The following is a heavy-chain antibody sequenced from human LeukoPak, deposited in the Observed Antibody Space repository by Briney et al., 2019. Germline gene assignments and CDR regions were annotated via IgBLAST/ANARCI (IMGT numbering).Heavy chain of an antibody. J-gene: IGHJ6*02. CDR1: GGSISSYY. D-gene: IGHD6-19*01. CDR3: AAAVADTYYYYYGMDV. CDR2: IYTSGST. Sequence: SETLSLTCTVSGGSISSYYWSWIRQPAGKGLEWIGRIYTSGSTNYNPSLKSRVTMSVDTSKNQFSLKLSSVTAADTAVYYCAAAVADTYYYYYGMDVWGQGTTVTVYS. V-gene: IGHV4-4*07.